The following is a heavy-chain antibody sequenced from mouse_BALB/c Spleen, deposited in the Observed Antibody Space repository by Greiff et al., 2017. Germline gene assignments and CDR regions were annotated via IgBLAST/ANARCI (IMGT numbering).Heavy chain of an antibody. Sequence: DVMLVESGGGLVQPGGSMKLSCVASGFTFSNYWMNWVRQSPEKGLEWVAEIRLKSNNYATHYAESVKGRFTISRDDSKSSVYLQMNNLRAEDTGIYYCTRITTAAYYFDYWGQGTTLTVSS. CDR1: GFTFSNYW. V-gene: IGHV6-6*02. D-gene: IGHD1-2*01. CDR3: TRITTAAYYFDY. CDR2: IRLKSNNYAT. J-gene: IGHJ2*01.